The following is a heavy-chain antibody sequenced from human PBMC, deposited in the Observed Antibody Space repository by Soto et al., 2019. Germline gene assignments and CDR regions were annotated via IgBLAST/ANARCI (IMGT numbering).Heavy chain of an antibody. D-gene: IGHD6-19*01. Sequence: QVQLVESGGGVVQPGGSLTLSCAASGFTSSSHGMHWVRLAPGRGLEWVAVFSYDGINKHYGDSVKGRFTISRDNSKNTVSLQMNSLRVEDTAVYYCAREQGYGWYRVADYWGQGTLVTVSS. CDR1: GFTSSSHG. CDR2: FSYDGINK. CDR3: AREQGYGWYRVADY. J-gene: IGHJ4*02. V-gene: IGHV3-30*03.